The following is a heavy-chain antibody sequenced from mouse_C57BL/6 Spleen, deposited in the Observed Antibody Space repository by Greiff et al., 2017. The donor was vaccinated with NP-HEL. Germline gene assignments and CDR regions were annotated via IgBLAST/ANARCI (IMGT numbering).Heavy chain of an antibody. CDR3: ARGKAYYSNYGDFDV. V-gene: IGHV1-82*01. Sequence: QVQLQQSGPELVKPGASVKISCKASGYAFSSSWMNWVKQRPGKGLEWIGRIYPGDGDTNYNGKFKGKATLTADKSSSTAYMQLSSLTSEDSAVYFCARGKAYYSNYGDFDVWGTGTTVTVSS. CDR1: GYAFSSSW. CDR2: IYPGDGDT. J-gene: IGHJ1*03. D-gene: IGHD2-5*01.